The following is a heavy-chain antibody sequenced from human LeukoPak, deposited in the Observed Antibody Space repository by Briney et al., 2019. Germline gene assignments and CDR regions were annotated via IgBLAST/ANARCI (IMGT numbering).Heavy chain of an antibody. V-gene: IGHV3-48*01. CDR3: ATHELKDAFDI. Sequence: PGGSLRLSCAASGLTFSSYSMNWVRQAPGKGLEWVSYISSSSSTIYYADSVKGRFTISRDNAKNSLYLQMNSLRAEDTAVYYCATHELKDAFDIWGQGTMVTVSS. CDR2: ISSSSSTI. J-gene: IGHJ3*02. D-gene: IGHD3-10*01. CDR1: GLTFSSYS.